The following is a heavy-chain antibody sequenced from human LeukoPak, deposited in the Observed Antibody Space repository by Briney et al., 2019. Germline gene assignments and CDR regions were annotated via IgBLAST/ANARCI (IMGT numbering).Heavy chain of an antibody. CDR3: ARDSEMATILRGSYDAFDI. Sequence: ASVKVSCKASGYTFTSYGISWVRQAPGQGLEWMGWISAYNGNTNYAQKLQGRVTITADESTSTAYMELSSLRSEDTAVYYCARDSEMATILRGSYDAFDIWGQGTMVTVSS. D-gene: IGHD5-24*01. CDR1: GYTFTSYG. J-gene: IGHJ3*02. V-gene: IGHV1-18*01. CDR2: ISAYNGNT.